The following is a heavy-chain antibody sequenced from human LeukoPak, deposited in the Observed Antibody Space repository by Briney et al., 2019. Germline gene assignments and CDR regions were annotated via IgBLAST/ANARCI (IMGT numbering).Heavy chain of an antibody. J-gene: IGHJ4*02. V-gene: IGHV4-59*01. CDR3: ARAPGDGWYYFDY. D-gene: IGHD6-19*01. Sequence: SETLSLTCTVSGGSISSYYWSWIRQPPGKGLEWIGYIYYGGSTNYNPSLKSRVTISVDTSKNQFSLKLSSVTAADTAVYYCARAPGDGWYYFDYWGQGTLVTVSS. CDR1: GGSISSYY. CDR2: IYYGGST.